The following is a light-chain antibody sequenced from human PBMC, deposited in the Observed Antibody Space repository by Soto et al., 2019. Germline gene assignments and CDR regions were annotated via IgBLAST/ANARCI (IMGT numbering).Light chain of an antibody. J-gene: IGLJ1*01. V-gene: IGLV1-51*01. Sequence: QSVLTQPPSVSAAPGQKVTISCSGSSSNIGGNSVSWYQQLPGTAPKLLIYDDNKRPSGIPDRLSGFKSGTSATLGITGFQTGDEADYYCGSWDSSLSAYVFGTGTKVTGL. CDR2: DDN. CDR3: GSWDSSLSAYV. CDR1: SSNIGGNS.